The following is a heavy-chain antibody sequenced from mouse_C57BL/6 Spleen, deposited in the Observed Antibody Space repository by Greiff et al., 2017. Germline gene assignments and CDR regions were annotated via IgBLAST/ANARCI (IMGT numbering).Heavy chain of an antibody. V-gene: IGHV1-9*01. J-gene: IGHJ4*01. Sequence: VQLQQSGAELMKPGASVKLSCKATGYKFTGYWIEWVKQRPGHGLEWIGEILTGSGSTDYNEKFKGKATFTADKSSNTAYMQLSSLTTEDSAIYDCARDGSPYAMDYWGQGTSVTVSS. CDR3: ARDGSPYAMDY. CDR2: ILTGSGST. D-gene: IGHD1-1*01. CDR1: GYKFTGYW.